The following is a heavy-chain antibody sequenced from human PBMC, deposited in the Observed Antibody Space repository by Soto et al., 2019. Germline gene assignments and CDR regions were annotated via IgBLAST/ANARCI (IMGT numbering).Heavy chain of an antibody. CDR2: INAGNGNT. J-gene: IGHJ6*02. Sequence: QVQLVQSGAEVKKPGASVKVSCKASGYTFTSYAMHWVRQAPGQRLEWMGWINAGNGNTKYSQKFQGRVTITRDTSESTAYMELSSLRSEDTAVYYCARILGSSWEDYYYYYGMDVWGQGTTVTVSS. V-gene: IGHV1-3*01. CDR3: ARILGSSWEDYYYYYGMDV. D-gene: IGHD6-13*01. CDR1: GYTFTSYA.